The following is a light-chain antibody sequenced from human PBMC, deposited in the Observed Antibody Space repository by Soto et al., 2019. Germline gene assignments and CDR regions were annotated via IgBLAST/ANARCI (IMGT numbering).Light chain of an antibody. CDR1: SSDVGAYNF. Sequence: QSVLTQPASVSGSPGHSITISCTGTSSDVGAYNFVSWYQQHPGKAPKLIFYEVSNRPPGLSDRFSGSKSGTTASLTISGLQAEDEADYFCSSYTTNKTLLFGGGTK. CDR2: EVS. V-gene: IGLV2-14*01. CDR3: SSYTTNKTLL. J-gene: IGLJ2*01.